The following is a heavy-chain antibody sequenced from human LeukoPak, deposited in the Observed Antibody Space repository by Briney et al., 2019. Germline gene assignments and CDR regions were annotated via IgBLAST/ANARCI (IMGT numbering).Heavy chain of an antibody. CDR2: ISAYNGNT. D-gene: IGHD6-19*01. Sequence: ASVLVSCKASGYTFTSYGISWVRQAPGQGLEWMGWISAYNGNTNYAQKLQGRVTMLKDTSTSTAYMELRSLRSDDTAVYYCAREVAGPSFDYYFGMDVWVQVTTGTVPS. J-gene: IGHJ6*02. V-gene: IGHV1-18*01. CDR3: AREVAGPSFDYYFGMDV. CDR1: GYTFTSYG.